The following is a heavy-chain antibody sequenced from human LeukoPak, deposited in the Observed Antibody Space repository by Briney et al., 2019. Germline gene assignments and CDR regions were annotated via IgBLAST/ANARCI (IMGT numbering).Heavy chain of an antibody. V-gene: IGHV4-61*01. CDR3: ARDLDRDGHNI. J-gene: IGHJ4*02. Sequence: PSETLSLTCTVSGGSVSSGSYYWSWIRQSPGKGLEWIGYVYYMGGTNYNPSLKSRVTISVDTSKNQFSLKLSSVTAADTAVYYRARDLDRDGHNIWGQGTLVTVSS. CDR2: VYYMGGT. CDR1: GGSVSSGSYY. D-gene: IGHD5-24*01.